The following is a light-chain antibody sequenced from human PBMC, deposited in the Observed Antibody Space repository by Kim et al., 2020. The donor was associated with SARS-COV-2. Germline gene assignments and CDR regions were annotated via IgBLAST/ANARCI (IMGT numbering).Light chain of an antibody. V-gene: IGLV3-1*01. Sequence: SVSPGQTASITCSGDKLGDKYACWYQQKPGQSPVLVIYQDSKRPSGIPERFSGSNSGTTATLTISGTQAMDEADYYCQAWDSSTVVFGGGTKLTVL. CDR3: QAWDSSTVV. CDR1: KLGDKY. J-gene: IGLJ2*01. CDR2: QDS.